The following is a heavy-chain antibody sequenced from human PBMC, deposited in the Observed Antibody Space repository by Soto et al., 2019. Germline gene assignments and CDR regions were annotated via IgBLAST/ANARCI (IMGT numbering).Heavy chain of an antibody. CDR1: GGSISSGGYY. V-gene: IGHV4-31*03. D-gene: IGHD2-2*01. Sequence: QVQLQESGPGLVKPSQTLSLTCTVSGGSISSGGYYWSWIRQHPGKGLEWIGYIYYSGSTYYNPSLKSRVTISVDTSKNQFSLKLSSVTAADTAEYYWARGYCSSTSCYVGLWYFDLWGRGTLVTVSS. J-gene: IGHJ2*01. CDR3: ARGYCSSTSCYVGLWYFDL. CDR2: IYYSGST.